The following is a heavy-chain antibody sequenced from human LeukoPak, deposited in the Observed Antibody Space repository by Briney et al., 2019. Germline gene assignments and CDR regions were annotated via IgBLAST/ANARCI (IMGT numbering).Heavy chain of an antibody. V-gene: IGHV3-13*01. CDR1: GFTFSSYD. D-gene: IGHD1-14*01. CDR3: ATGTGPPYYYYGMDV. J-gene: IGHJ6*02. Sequence: GGSLRLSCAASGFTFSSYDMHWVRQATGKGLEWVSAIGTAGDTYYPGSVKGRFTISRENAKNSLYLQMNSLRAGDTAVYHCATGTGPPYYYYGMDVWGQGTTVTVSS. CDR2: IGTAGDT.